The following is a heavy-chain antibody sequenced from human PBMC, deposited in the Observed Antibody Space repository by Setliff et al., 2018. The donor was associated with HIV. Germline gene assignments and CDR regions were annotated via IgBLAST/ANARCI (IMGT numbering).Heavy chain of an antibody. CDR1: GESVSGYS. CDR2: ITHSGST. D-gene: IGHD1-1*01. V-gene: IGHV4-34*01. CDR3: ARRGWNAYTAFDY. Sequence: SETLSLTCGVYGESVSGYSWNWIRQPPGKGLEWIGEITHSGSTNNSPSLKSRVTISVDTSKNHFSLNLTSVTAADTAVYFCARRGWNAYTAFDYWCPGTLVTVSS. J-gene: IGHJ4*02.